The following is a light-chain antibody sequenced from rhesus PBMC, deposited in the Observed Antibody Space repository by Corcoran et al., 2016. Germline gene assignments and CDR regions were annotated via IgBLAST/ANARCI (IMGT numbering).Light chain of an antibody. V-gene: IGKV1S9*01. Sequence: DIQMTQSPSSLSASVGDRVTITCRASQGISSYLNWFQQKPGKAPKLLIYAATTLQSGVPSRFSGSGSGTDCTLTISSLQPEDFATYYCQQYKSYPYSFGQGTKVEIK. J-gene: IGKJ2*01. CDR1: QGISSY. CDR3: QQYKSYPYS. CDR2: AAT.